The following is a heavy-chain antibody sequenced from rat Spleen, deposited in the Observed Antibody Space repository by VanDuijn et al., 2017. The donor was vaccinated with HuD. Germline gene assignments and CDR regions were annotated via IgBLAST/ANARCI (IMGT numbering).Heavy chain of an antibody. V-gene: IGHV5-25*01. CDR1: GLSFSNYD. CDR2: ISYDGTAT. CDR3: ARHYYVMDA. J-gene: IGHJ4*01. Sequence: EVQLVESGGGLVQPGRSMKLSCAASGLSFSNYDMAWVRQAPTKGLEWVASISYDGTATYYRDSVKGRFTLSRDNAKSTLYLQMDSLRSEDTATYYCARHYYVMDAWGQGASVTVSS.